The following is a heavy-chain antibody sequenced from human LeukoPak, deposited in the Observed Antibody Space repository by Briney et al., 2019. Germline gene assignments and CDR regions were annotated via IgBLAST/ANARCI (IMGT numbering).Heavy chain of an antibody. CDR2: IRYDGSNK. CDR1: GFTFSSYG. Sequence: AGGSLRLSCAASGFTFSSYGMHWVRQAPGKGLEWVAFIRYDGSNKYYADSVKGRFTISRDNSKNTLYLQMNSLRAEDTAVYYCAKELWFGEFPDLGDYWGQGTLVTVSS. J-gene: IGHJ4*02. V-gene: IGHV3-30*02. D-gene: IGHD3-10*01. CDR3: AKELWFGEFPDLGDY.